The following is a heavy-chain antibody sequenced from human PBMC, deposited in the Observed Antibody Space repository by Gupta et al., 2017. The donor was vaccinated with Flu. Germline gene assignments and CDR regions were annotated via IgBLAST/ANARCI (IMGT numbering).Heavy chain of an antibody. V-gene: IGHV3-9*01. CDR2: ITWTSSTL. D-gene: IGHD3-22*01. J-gene: IGHJ4*02. Sequence: EVQLEESGGGLAQPGRSLRLSCAASGFNFKDYAMHWVRQFPGKGLEWVSGITWTSSTLGYTDSVKGRFTISRDNAKNSLYLQMNSLRPEDTALYYCVKTREINYDSFLYDGDFDYWGQGTLVTVSS. CDR3: VKTREINYDSFLYDGDFDY. CDR1: GFNFKDYA.